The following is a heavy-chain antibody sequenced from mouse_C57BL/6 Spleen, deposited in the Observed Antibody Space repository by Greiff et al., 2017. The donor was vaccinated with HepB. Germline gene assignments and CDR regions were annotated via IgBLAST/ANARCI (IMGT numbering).Heavy chain of an antibody. CDR3: ARGSSGLWFAY. CDR2: IYPGDGDT. D-gene: IGHD3-2*02. V-gene: IGHV1-80*01. J-gene: IGHJ3*01. Sequence: VQLQQSGAELVKPGASVKISCKASGYAFSSYWMNWVKQRPGKGLEWIGQIYPGDGDTNYNGKFKGKATLTADKSSSTAYMQLSSLPSEDSAVYFCARGSSGLWFAYWGQGTLVTVSA. CDR1: GYAFSSYW.